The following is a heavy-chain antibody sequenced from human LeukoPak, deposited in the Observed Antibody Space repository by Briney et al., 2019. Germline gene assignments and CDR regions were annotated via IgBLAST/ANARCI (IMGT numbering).Heavy chain of an antibody. CDR3: ARYGYYYDSSGYYFTHY. CDR2: INHSGST. J-gene: IGHJ4*02. CDR1: GGSFSGYY. D-gene: IGHD3-22*01. Sequence: PSETLSLTCAVYGGSFSGYYWSWIRQPPGKGLEWIGEINHSGSTNYNPSLKSRVTISVDPSKNQFSLKLSSVTAADTAVYYCARYGYYYDSSGYYFTHYWGQGTLVTVSS. V-gene: IGHV4-34*01.